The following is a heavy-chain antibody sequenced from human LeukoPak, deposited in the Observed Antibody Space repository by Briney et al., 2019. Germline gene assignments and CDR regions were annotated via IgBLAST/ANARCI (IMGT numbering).Heavy chain of an antibody. CDR2: IYHSGST. D-gene: IGHD1-1*01. V-gene: IGHV4-4*02. J-gene: IGHJ4*02. CDR1: GGSISSSNW. CDR3: AREGTSSLIDY. Sequence: PSETLSLTCAVSGGSISSSNWWSWVRQPPGKGLEWIGEIYHSGSTNYNPSLKSRVTISVDTSKNQFSLKLSSVTAADTAVYYCAREGTSSLIDYWGQGTLVTVSS.